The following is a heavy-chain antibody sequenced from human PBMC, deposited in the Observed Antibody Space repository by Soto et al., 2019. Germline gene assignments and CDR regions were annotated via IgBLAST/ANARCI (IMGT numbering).Heavy chain of an antibody. Sequence: EVQLVESGGGLVQPGGSLRLSCEASGFTFRNYDMHWVRQGTGKGLEWVSGISAAGDPDYADSVEGRFTISRENAQNSFFLQMNSLRVGATAVYYCARTDRYFYGLDVWGQGTTVIVSS. CDR3: ARTDRYFYGLDV. CDR2: ISAAGDP. J-gene: IGHJ6*02. V-gene: IGHV3-13*05. CDR1: GFTFRNYD.